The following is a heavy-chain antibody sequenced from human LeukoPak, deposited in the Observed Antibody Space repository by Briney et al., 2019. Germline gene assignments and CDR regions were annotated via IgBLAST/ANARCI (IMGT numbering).Heavy chain of an antibody. CDR1: GLTFSDDH. CDR3: ARDKGIVVVTNGMDV. Sequence: MPGGSLRLSCVASGLTFSDDHVSWIRQAPGKGLEWVSYISPGSHSIYYVDSVKGRFTISRDNAKNSLYLQMNSLRAEDTAVYYCARDKGIVVVTNGMDVWGQGTTVTVSS. J-gene: IGHJ6*02. V-gene: IGHV3-11*04. D-gene: IGHD2-21*02. CDR2: ISPGSHSI.